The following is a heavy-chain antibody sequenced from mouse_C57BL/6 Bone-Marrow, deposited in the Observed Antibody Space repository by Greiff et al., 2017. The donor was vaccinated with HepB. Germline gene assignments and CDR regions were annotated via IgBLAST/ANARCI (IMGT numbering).Heavy chain of an antibody. J-gene: IGHJ1*03. D-gene: IGHD1-2*01. V-gene: IGHV1-59*01. Sequence: QVQLQQPGAELVRPGTSVKLSCKASGYTFTSYWMHWVKQRPGQGLEWIGVIDPSDSYTNYNQKFKGKATLTVDTSSSTAYMQLSSLTSEDSAVYYCASSSLLRYFDVWGTGTTVTVSS. CDR2: IDPSDSYT. CDR3: ASSSLLRYFDV. CDR1: GYTFTSYW.